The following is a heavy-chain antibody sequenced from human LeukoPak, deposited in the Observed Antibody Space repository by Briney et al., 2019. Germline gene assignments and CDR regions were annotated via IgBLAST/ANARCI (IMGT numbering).Heavy chain of an antibody. J-gene: IGHJ6*02. V-gene: IGHV3-53*01. CDR3: SRVGSYYDMDV. CDR2: IESGGST. Sequence: PGGSLRLSCAAPGFTVSSKYMNWVRQAPGKGLEWVSVIESGGSTYYADSVKGRFTVSRDNFQNTLYLQMNSLRAEDTAVYYCSRVGSYYDMDVWGQGTTVTVSS. D-gene: IGHD3-10*01. CDR1: GFTVSSKY.